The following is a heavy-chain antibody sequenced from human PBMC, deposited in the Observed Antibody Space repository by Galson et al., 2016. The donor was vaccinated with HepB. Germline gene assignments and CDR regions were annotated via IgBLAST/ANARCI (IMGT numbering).Heavy chain of an antibody. J-gene: IGHJ4*02. CDR1: NGSFRGYY. Sequence: SETLSLTCAVYNGSFRGYYWSWIRQPPGRGLEWIGEINYSGTTNYNPSLKSRVTISVDTSNKQFSLKLKSVTAADTAVYYCARGRGKLDFWGQGTLATVSS. CDR3: ARGRGKLDF. CDR2: INYSGTT. D-gene: IGHD3-16*01. V-gene: IGHV4-34*01.